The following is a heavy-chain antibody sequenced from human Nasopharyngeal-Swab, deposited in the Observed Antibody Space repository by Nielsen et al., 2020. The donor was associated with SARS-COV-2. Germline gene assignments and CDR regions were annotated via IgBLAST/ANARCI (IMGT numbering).Heavy chain of an antibody. V-gene: IGHV3-74*01. J-gene: IGHJ3*02. D-gene: IGHD6-19*01. Sequence: LSLTCSASGFTFSSYWMHWVRQAPGKGLVWVSRINSDGSSTRDADSVKGRFTISRDNAKNTLYLQMNSLRAEDTAVYYCARPGSSGSYDAFDIWGQGTMVTVSS. CDR2: INSDGSST. CDR3: ARPGSSGSYDAFDI. CDR1: GFTFSSYW.